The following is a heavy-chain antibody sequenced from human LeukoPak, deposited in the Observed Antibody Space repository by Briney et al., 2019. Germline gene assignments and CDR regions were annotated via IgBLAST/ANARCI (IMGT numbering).Heavy chain of an antibody. J-gene: IGHJ4*02. V-gene: IGHV4-4*07. D-gene: IGHD3-22*01. CDR2: IYTSGST. Sequence: SETLSLTCTVYGGSFSGYYWSWIRQPAGKGLEWIGRIYTSGSTHYNPSLKSRVTMSVDTSKNQFSLKLSSVTAADTAVYYCAREGNYDSSGYYPDYWGQGTLVTVSS. CDR1: GGSFSGYY. CDR3: AREGNYDSSGYYPDY.